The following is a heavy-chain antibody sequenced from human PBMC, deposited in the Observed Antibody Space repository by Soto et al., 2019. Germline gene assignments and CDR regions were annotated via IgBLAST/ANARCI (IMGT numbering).Heavy chain of an antibody. J-gene: IGHJ1*01. D-gene: IGHD2-15*01. CDR1: GFTFSSYG. Sequence: GGSLRLSCAASGFTFSSYGMHWVRQAPGKGLEWVAVISYDGSNKYYADSVKGRFTISRDNSKNTLYLQMNSLRAEDTAVYYCAKDRISCSGGSCYEGQGAEYFQHWGQGTLVTVSS. V-gene: IGHV3-30*18. CDR3: AKDRISCSGGSCYEGQGAEYFQH. CDR2: ISYDGSNK.